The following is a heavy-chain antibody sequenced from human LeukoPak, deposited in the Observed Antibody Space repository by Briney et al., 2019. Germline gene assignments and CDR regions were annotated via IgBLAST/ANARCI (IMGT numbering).Heavy chain of an antibody. D-gene: IGHD2-21*02. Sequence: GGSLTLSCAASGFPFSSYGTHWVRQAPGKGLEWGAFIRYDGSNKYYADCVKARFTLSRHNSKNTLYLHMHTLRTENRAVYYCAKELEGSAVVVSAPFDYWGQGTLVTVSS. V-gene: IGHV3-30*02. CDR1: GFPFSSYG. J-gene: IGHJ4*02. CDR3: AKELEGSAVVVSAPFDY. CDR2: IRYDGSNK.